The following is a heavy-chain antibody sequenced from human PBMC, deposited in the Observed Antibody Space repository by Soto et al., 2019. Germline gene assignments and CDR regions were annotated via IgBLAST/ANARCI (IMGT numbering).Heavy chain of an antibody. J-gene: IGHJ6*03. CDR1: GYTLTELS. D-gene: IGHD1-1*01. CDR2: FDPEDGET. CDR3: ARGVARENWKSTDYYYYMDV. V-gene: IGHV1-24*01. Sequence: ASVKVSCKVSGYTLTELSMHWVRQAPGKGLEWMGGFDPEDGETIYAQKFQGRVTMTEDTSTDTAYMELSSLRSEGTAVYYCARGVARENWKSTDYYYYMDVWGKGTTVTVSS.